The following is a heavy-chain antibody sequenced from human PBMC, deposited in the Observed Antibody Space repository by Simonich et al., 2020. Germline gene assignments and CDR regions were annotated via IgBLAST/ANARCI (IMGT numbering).Heavy chain of an antibody. Sequence: EVQLVESGGGLVQPGGSLRLSCAASGFTFSSYWMHWVRQAPGKGLGWVSRLNSDEGSTSYADSVKGRFTISRENAKNTLYLQMNSLRAEDTAVYYCARDYSNYDAFDIWGQGTMVTVSS. CDR2: LNSDEGST. V-gene: IGHV3-74*01. CDR1: GFTFSSYW. D-gene: IGHD4-4*01. CDR3: ARDYSNYDAFDI. J-gene: IGHJ3*02.